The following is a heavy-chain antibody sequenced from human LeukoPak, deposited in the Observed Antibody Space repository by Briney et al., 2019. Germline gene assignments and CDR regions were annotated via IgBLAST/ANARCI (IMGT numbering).Heavy chain of an antibody. CDR3: ATDGSGSYYAFDI. D-gene: IGHD1-26*01. Sequence: ASVKVSCKVSGYTLTELSMHWVRQAPGKGLEWMGGFDPEDGETIYAHKFQGGGTMTEDTSTDTAYMELRSLRSEDTAVYYCATDGSGSYYAFDIWGQGTMVTVSS. J-gene: IGHJ3*02. CDR2: FDPEDGET. V-gene: IGHV1-24*01. CDR1: GYTLTELS.